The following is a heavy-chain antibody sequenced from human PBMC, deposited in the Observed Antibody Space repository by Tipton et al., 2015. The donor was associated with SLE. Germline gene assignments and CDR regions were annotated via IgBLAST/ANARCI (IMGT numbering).Heavy chain of an antibody. CDR2: ISTSGST. V-gene: IGHV4-61*09. CDR1: GGSISSHTYY. J-gene: IGHJ4*02. CDR3: ASLTGNLYYFDY. Sequence: TLSLTCTVSGGSISSHTYYWNWIRQPAGKALEWIGHISTSGSTDYNPSLKSRVTISVDTSKNQFSLNLRSVTAAGTAVYFCASLTGNLYYFDYWGQGTLVTVSS. D-gene: IGHD7-27*01.